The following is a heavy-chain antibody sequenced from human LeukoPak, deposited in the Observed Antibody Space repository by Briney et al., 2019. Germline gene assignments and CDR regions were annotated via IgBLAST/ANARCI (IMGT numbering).Heavy chain of an antibody. CDR2: LSYGGSP. CDR3: ARHRDGYFTNFDN. D-gene: IGHD3-22*01. CDR1: GGSISSSNYY. V-gene: IGHV4-39*01. J-gene: IGHJ4*02. Sequence: SETLSLTCTVSGGSISSSNYYWGWVRQPPGKGLEWIGSLSYGGSPYHNPSLKSRLTISVDTSKNQFSLKLRSVAAADTAVYYCARHRDGYFTNFDNWGRGTLVTVSS.